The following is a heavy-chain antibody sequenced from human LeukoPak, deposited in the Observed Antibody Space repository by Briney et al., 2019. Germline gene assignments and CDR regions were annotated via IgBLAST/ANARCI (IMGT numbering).Heavy chain of an antibody. J-gene: IGHJ4*02. Sequence: GGSLRLSCAASGFTFSSYWMSWVRQAPGEGREWVANIKQGGSEKYYVDSVKGRFTISRDNAKNSLYLQMNSLRAEDTAVYYCATGYPYYDFWSGYFRSTSYWGQGTLVTVSS. CDR2: IKQGGSEK. V-gene: IGHV3-7*01. D-gene: IGHD3-3*01. CDR1: GFTFSSYW. CDR3: ATGYPYYDFWSGYFRSTSY.